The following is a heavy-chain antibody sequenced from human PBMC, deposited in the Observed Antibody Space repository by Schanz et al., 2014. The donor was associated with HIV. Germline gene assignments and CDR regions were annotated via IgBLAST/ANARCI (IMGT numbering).Heavy chain of an antibody. Sequence: QIQLVQSGAEVKKPGASVKVSCRASGYTFTTYGITWVRQAPGQGLEWMGWISGYKGNTNYAQKLQGRVTMTTDTSTSTAYMELRSLRSDDTAVYYCTRSRYELQWLDVWGQGTLVTVSS. D-gene: IGHD5-12*01. V-gene: IGHV1-18*01. CDR1: GYTFTTYG. CDR2: ISGYKGNT. J-gene: IGHJ5*02. CDR3: TRSRYELQWLDV.